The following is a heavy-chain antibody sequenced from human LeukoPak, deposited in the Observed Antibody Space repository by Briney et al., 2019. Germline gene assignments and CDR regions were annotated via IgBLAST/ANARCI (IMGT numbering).Heavy chain of an antibody. D-gene: IGHD6-19*01. CDR3: AKDAVAGNNYYYYYYMDV. CDR2: MNPNSGNT. CDR1: GYTFTSYD. V-gene: IGHV1-8*03. J-gene: IGHJ6*03. Sequence: ASVKVSCKASGYTFTSYDINWVRQATGQGLEWMGWMNPNSGNTGYAQKFQGRVTITRNTSISTAYMELSSLRSEDTAVYYCAKDAVAGNNYYYYYYMDVWGKGTTVTVSS.